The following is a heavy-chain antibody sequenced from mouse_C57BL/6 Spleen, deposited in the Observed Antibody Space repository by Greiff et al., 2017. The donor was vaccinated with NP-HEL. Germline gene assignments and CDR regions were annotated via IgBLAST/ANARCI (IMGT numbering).Heavy chain of an antibody. Sequence: VNLEESGPGLVQPSQSLSITCTVSGFSLTSYGVHWVRQSPGQGLEWMGVIWSGGGTDYNEAFISRLSISKDNSKSQVFFKMNSLQADDTAIYYCARIEELRQWFAYWGQGTLVTVSA. CDR1: GFSLTSYG. D-gene: IGHD2-4*01. J-gene: IGHJ3*01. CDR2: IWSGGGT. CDR3: ARIEELRQWFAY. V-gene: IGHV2-2*01.